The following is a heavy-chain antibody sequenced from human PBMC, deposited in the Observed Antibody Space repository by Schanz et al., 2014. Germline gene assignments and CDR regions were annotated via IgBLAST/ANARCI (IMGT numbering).Heavy chain of an antibody. CDR1: GYTFTTYA. CDR3: ARDAADFYDILTEEDY. D-gene: IGHD3-9*01. V-gene: IGHV1-18*01. J-gene: IGHJ4*02. Sequence: VWTGPGVKKPGATVKVSCKASGYTFTTYAMSWVRQAPGQGLEWVGWISVYTGNTKYGQKLQGRVTMTTDTSTSTAYMELRSLRSDDTAVYYCARDAADFYDILTEEDYWGQGTLVTVSS. CDR2: ISVYTGNT.